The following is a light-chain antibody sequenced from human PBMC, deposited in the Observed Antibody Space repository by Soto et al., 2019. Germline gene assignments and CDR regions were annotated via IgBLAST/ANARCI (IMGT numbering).Light chain of an antibody. V-gene: IGKV1-39*01. Sequence: QSPSTLSASVGDRVTITFRASQSISSYLNWYQQKPGKAPKLLIYAASSLQSGVPSRFSGSGSGTDFTLTISSLQPEDFATYYCQQSYSTPLTFGGGTKVDIK. J-gene: IGKJ4*01. CDR2: AAS. CDR3: QQSYSTPLT. CDR1: QSISSY.